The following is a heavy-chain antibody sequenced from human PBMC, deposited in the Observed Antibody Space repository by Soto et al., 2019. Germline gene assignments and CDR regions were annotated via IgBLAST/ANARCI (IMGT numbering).Heavy chain of an antibody. D-gene: IGHD3-10*01. Sequence: EVQLLESGGGLVQTGGSLRLSCVGSGFTFSSYTMTWVRQATGKGLEWVSGIKTTGETTYYAHSVKGRFTISRDNSRNTLYLQMDSLRAADTAIYYCAKTYGLGSYYKAGDWGQGTVVSVSS. CDR1: GFTFSSYT. CDR2: IKTTGETT. CDR3: AKTYGLGSYYKAGD. V-gene: IGHV3-23*01. J-gene: IGHJ4*02.